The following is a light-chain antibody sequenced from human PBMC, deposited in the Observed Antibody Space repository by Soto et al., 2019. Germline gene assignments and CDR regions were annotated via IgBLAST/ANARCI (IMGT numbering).Light chain of an antibody. CDR1: QGIRNY. V-gene: IGKV1-27*01. CDR2: AAS. Sequence: DIQMTQSPTSLSASVGDRVTITCRASQGIRNYVAWYQQIPGKAPKLLIYAASTLQSGVPSRFSGSGSGTDFTLTINGLQPEDVATYYCQKYSSVPVFGPGTKVEIK. J-gene: IGKJ3*01. CDR3: QKYSSVPV.